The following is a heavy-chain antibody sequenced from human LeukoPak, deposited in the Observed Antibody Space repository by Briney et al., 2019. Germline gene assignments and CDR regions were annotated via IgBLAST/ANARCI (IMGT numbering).Heavy chain of an antibody. Sequence: ASVKVSCKASGYTFTGYYMHWVRQAPGQGLKWMGRMNPNSGGTNYAQKFQGRVTMTRDTSISTAYMELSKLRSDDTAVYYCARVMRGYSGYWGQGTLVTVSS. CDR1: GYTFTGYY. CDR3: ARVMRGYSGY. CDR2: MNPNSGGT. D-gene: IGHD5-12*01. V-gene: IGHV1-2*06. J-gene: IGHJ4*02.